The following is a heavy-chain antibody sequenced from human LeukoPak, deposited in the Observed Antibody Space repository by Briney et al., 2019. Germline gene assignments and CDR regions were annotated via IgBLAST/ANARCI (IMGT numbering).Heavy chain of an antibody. Sequence: ASVKVSCKASGYTFTGYYMHWVRQAPGQGGEWMGRINPNSGGTNYAQKFQGRVTITRDTSISTAYMELRRLRSDDTAVYYCASIVVRGVIDYWGQGTLVTVSS. D-gene: IGHD3-10*01. V-gene: IGHV1-2*06. CDR3: ASIVVRGVIDY. CDR1: GYTFTGYY. CDR2: INPNSGGT. J-gene: IGHJ4*02.